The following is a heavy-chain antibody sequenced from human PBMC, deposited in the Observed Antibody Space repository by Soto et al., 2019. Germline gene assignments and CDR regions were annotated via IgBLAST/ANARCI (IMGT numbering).Heavy chain of an antibody. Sequence: GGSLRLSCAASGFTFSSYAMHWVRQAPGKGLEWVAVISYDGSNKYYADSVKGRFTISRDNSKNTLYLQMNSLRAEDTAVYYCARGGHGVYVVVPAAPDNWFDPWGQGTLVTVSS. CDR3: ARGGHGVYVVVPAAPDNWFDP. D-gene: IGHD2-2*01. J-gene: IGHJ5*02. V-gene: IGHV3-30-3*01. CDR2: ISYDGSNK. CDR1: GFTFSSYA.